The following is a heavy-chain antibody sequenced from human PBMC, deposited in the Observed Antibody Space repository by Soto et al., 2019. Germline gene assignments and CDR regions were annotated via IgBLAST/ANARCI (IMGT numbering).Heavy chain of an antibody. D-gene: IGHD3-22*01. CDR2: INAGNGNT. J-gene: IGHJ4*02. Sequence: QVQLVQSGAEVKKPGASVKVSCKASGYTFTSYAMHWVSQAPGQRLEWMGWINAGNGNTKYSQKFQGRVTITRDTSASTAYMELSSLRSEDTAVYYCSRSSGYHYVDSWGQGTLVTVSS. CDR3: SRSSGYHYVDS. V-gene: IGHV1-3*01. CDR1: GYTFTSYA.